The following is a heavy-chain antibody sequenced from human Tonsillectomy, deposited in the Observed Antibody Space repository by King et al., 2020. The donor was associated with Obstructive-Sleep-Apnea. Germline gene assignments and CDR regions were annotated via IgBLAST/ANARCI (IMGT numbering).Heavy chain of an antibody. Sequence: QLQESGPGLVKPSETLSLTCTVSGGSISSSSYYWGWIRQPPGKGLEWIGGIHYSGSTYFHPSLQSRVTISVDTSKNPFSLKLGSVTAADTAVYYCARSLGGNIVVVPAAIGAYNWFDPWGQGTLVTVSS. CDR3: ARSLGGNIVVVPAAIGAYNWFDP. D-gene: IGHD2-2*01. CDR2: IHYSGST. CDR1: GGSISSSSYY. J-gene: IGHJ5*02. V-gene: IGHV4-39*07.